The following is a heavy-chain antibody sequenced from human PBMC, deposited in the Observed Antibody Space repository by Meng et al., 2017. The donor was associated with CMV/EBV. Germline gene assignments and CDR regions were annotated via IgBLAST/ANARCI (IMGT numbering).Heavy chain of an antibody. V-gene: IGHV3-30*04. J-gene: IGHJ4*02. Sequence: GGSLRLSCAASGFTFSSYAMHWVRQAPGKGLEWVAVISYDGSNKYYADSVKGRFTISRDNSKNTLYLQMNSLRAEDTAVYYCVRAGVVGRDGYKYYFDYWGQGTLVTVSS. CDR2: ISYDGSNK. CDR1: GFTFSSYA. CDR3: VRAGVVGRDGYKYYFDY. D-gene: IGHD5-24*01.